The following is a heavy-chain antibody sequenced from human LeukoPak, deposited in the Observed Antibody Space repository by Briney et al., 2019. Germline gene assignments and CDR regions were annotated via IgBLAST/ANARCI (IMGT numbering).Heavy chain of an antibody. D-gene: IGHD4-17*01. J-gene: IGHJ4*02. Sequence: GGSLRLSCAASGFTVSSNYMSWVRQAPGKGLEWVSVIYSGGSTYYADSVKGRFTISRDNSKNTLYPQMNSLRAEDTAVYYCATPGGPYGDYDFNDYWGQGTLVTVSS. CDR2: IYSGGST. CDR1: GFTVSSNY. CDR3: ATPGGPYGDYDFNDY. V-gene: IGHV3-53*01.